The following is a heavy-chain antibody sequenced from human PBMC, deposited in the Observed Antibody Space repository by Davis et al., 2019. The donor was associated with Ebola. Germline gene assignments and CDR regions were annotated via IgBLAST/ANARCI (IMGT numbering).Heavy chain of an antibody. CDR3: ARDGLPAALNF. CDR1: GFTFSSYS. V-gene: IGHV3-21*04. Sequence: GESLKISCAASGFTFSSYSMNWVRQAPGKGLEWVSSISSSSSYIYYADSVKGRFTISRDNAKNSLYLQMSSLRAEDTAMYYCARDGLPAALNFWGQGTLVTVSS. J-gene: IGHJ4*02. CDR2: ISSSSSYI. D-gene: IGHD2-2*01.